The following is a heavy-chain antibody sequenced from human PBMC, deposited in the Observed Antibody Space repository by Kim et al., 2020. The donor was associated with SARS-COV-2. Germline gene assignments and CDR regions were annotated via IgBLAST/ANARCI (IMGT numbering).Heavy chain of an antibody. J-gene: IGHJ6*02. Sequence: ASVKVSCKAFGYTFTKYAMHWVRQAPGQRLEWMGWINTGNGNTKYSQKFQGRVTITRDTSASIVYLELSSLTSEDRAVHYCAGDLGYFGSGSDGPEGGYHYSGMDVGGQGTSVTVSS. CDR2: INTGNGNT. V-gene: IGHV1-3*04. CDR1: GYTFTKYA. CDR3: AGDLGYFGSGSDGPEGGYHYSGMDV. D-gene: IGHD3-10*01.